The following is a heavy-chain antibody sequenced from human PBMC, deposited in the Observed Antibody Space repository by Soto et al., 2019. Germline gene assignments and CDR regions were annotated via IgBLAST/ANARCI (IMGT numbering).Heavy chain of an antibody. CDR1: GGSFSGYY. CDR3: ARDWGDYSNYAWGWFDP. D-gene: IGHD4-4*01. V-gene: IGHV4-34*01. CDR2: INHSGST. Sequence: QVQLQQWGAGLLKPSETLSLTCAVYGGSFSGYYWSWIRQPPGKGLEWMGEINHSGSTNYNPSLKSRVTISVDTSKNQFSLKLSSVTAADTAVYYCARDWGDYSNYAWGWFDPWGQGTLVTVSS. J-gene: IGHJ5*02.